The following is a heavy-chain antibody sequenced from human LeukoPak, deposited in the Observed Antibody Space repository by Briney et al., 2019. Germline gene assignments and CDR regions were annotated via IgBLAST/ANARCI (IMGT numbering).Heavy chain of an antibody. V-gene: IGHV4-39*07. CDR2: IYYSGST. CDR3: ASFERRDGYNFGMDV. D-gene: IGHD5-24*01. CDR1: GGSISSSSYY. J-gene: IGHJ6*02. Sequence: SETLSLTCTVSGGSISSSSYYWGWIRQPPGKGLEWIGSIYYSGSTYYNPSLKSRVTISVDTSKNQFSLKLSSVAAADTAVYYCASFERRDGYNFGMDVWGQGTTVTVSS.